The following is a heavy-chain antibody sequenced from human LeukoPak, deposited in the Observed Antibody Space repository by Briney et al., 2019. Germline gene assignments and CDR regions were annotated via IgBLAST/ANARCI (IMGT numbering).Heavy chain of an antibody. J-gene: IGHJ6*03. CDR3: ARDRFSITMVTGYYYYMDV. V-gene: IGHV4-4*07. CDR1: GGSISSYY. Sequence: PSETLSLTCTVSGGSISSYYWSWIRQPAGKGLEWIGRIYTSGSTNYNPSLKSRVTISVDTSKNQFSLKLSSVTAADTAVYYCARDRFSITMVTGYYYYMDVWGKGTTVTISS. D-gene: IGHD3-10*01. CDR2: IYTSGST.